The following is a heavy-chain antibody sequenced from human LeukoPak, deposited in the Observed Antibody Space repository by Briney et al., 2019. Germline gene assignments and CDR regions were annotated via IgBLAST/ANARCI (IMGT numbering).Heavy chain of an antibody. D-gene: IGHD6-13*01. CDR2: ISGSGGST. CDR1: GFTFSSYA. J-gene: IGHJ4*02. V-gene: IGHV3-23*01. Sequence: GGSLRLSCAASGFTFSSYAMSRVRQAPGKGLEWVSAISGSGGSTYYADSVKGRFTISRDNSKNTLYLQMNSLRAEDTAVYYCAKDIAAAGTGLGDYWGQGTLVTVSS. CDR3: AKDIAAAGTGLGDY.